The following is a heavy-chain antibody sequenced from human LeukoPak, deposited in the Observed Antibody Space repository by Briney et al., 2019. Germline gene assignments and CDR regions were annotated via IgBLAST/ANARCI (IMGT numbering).Heavy chain of an antibody. CDR3: ARVLVGNGRHYDFWSGYRKRSYYFDY. CDR1: GYTFTSYD. CDR2: MNPNSGNT. D-gene: IGHD3-3*01. Sequence: GASVKVSCKASGYTFTSYDINLVRQATGQGLEWMGWMNPNSGNTGYAQKFQGRVTMTRNTSISTAYMELSSLRSEDTAVYYCARVLVGNGRHYDFWSGYRKRSYYFDYWGQGTLVTVSS. J-gene: IGHJ4*02. V-gene: IGHV1-8*01.